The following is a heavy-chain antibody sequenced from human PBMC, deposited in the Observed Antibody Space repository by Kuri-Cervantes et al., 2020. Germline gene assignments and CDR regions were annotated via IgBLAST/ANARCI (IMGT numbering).Heavy chain of an antibody. V-gene: IGHV3-30*18. J-gene: IGHJ4*02. CDR2: ISYDGSNK. CDR1: GFTFSRYG. D-gene: IGHD1-1*01. CDR3: AKQARTGTIDY. Sequence: GESLKISCAASGFTFSRYGMHWVRQAPGKGLEWVAVISYDGSNKYYADSVKGRFTISRDNSKNTLYLQMNSLRAEDTAVYYCAKQARTGTIDYWGQGTLVTVSS.